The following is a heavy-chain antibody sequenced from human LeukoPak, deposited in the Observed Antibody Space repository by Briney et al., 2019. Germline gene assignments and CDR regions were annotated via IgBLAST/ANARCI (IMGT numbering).Heavy chain of an antibody. CDR2: INPSGGST. CDR1: GYTFTSYY. J-gene: IGHJ3*02. Sequence: ASVKVSCKASGYTFTSYYMHWVRQAPGQGLEWMGIINPSGGSTSYAQKFQGRVTMTRDTSTSTVYMELSSLRSEDTAAYYCARDPGRLLWFGELYGSDAFDIWGQGTMVTVSS. CDR3: ARDPGRLLWFGELYGSDAFDI. V-gene: IGHV1-46*01. D-gene: IGHD3-10*01.